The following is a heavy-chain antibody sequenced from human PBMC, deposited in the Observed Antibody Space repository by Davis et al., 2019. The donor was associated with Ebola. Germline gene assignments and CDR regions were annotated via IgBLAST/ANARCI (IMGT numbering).Heavy chain of an antibody. V-gene: IGHV4-59*08. Sequence: MPSETLSLTCTVSGGSIRSSYWSWIRQPPGKGLEWIGYIFNIGNTKYSPSLTGRVTISVDTSKNQFSLTLRSVTAADTAVYFCARHGAGAATHYYFDSWGQGTLVTVAS. D-gene: IGHD2-15*01. CDR2: IFNIGNT. CDR1: GGSIRSSY. J-gene: IGHJ4*02. CDR3: ARHGAGAATHYYFDS.